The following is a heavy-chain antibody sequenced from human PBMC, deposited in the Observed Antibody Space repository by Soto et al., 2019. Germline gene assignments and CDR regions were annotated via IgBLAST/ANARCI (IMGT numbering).Heavy chain of an antibody. Sequence: GGSLRLSCAASGFTFSSYSMNWVRQAPGKGLEWVSSISSSSSYIYYADSVKGRFTISRDNAKNSLYLQMNSLRAEDTAVYYCAKDPYYDLWSGHNWFDPWGQGTLVTVSS. J-gene: IGHJ5*02. CDR2: ISSSSSYI. D-gene: IGHD3-3*01. CDR3: AKDPYYDLWSGHNWFDP. V-gene: IGHV3-21*04. CDR1: GFTFSSYS.